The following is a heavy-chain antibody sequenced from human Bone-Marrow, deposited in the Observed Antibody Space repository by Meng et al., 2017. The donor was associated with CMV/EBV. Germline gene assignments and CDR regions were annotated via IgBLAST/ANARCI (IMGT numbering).Heavy chain of an antibody. Sequence: GGSLRLSCAASGITFSSYWMHWVRQAPGKGLVWVSGINGDGTSTTYADSVKGRFTISRDNAKNTLYLHMNSLRAEDTAVYYCATDHSAVPVGATGDWGQGTLVTVSS. CDR2: INGDGTST. D-gene: IGHD1-26*01. CDR1: GITFSSYW. CDR3: ATDHSAVPVGATGD. J-gene: IGHJ4*02. V-gene: IGHV3-74*01.